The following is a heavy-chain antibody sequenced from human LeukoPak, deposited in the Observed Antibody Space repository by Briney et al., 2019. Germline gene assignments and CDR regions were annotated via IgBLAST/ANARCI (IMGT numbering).Heavy chain of an antibody. V-gene: IGHV3-23*01. CDR1: GFTFSSYA. Sequence: PGGSLRLSCAASGFTFSSYAMSWVRQAPGTGLEWVSAISGSGGSTYYADSVKGRFTISRDNSKNTLYLQMNSLRAEDTAVYYCAKDSSSSGWYDGYWGQGTLVTVSS. D-gene: IGHD6-19*01. CDR3: AKDSSSSGWYDGY. CDR2: ISGSGGST. J-gene: IGHJ4*02.